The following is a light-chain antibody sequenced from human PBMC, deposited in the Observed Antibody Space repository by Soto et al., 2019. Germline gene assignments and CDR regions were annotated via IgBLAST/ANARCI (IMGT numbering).Light chain of an antibody. J-gene: IGLJ2*01. CDR2: RNN. Sequence: QSVLTQPPSASGTPGQRVTISCSGSRSNIGSNYVYWYQQLPGKAPKLLIYRNNQRPSGVPDRLSGSKSGTSASLAISGLRSEDEADYYCAAWDDSLSVPVFGGGTKVTVL. CDR3: AAWDDSLSVPV. V-gene: IGLV1-47*01. CDR1: RSNIGSNY.